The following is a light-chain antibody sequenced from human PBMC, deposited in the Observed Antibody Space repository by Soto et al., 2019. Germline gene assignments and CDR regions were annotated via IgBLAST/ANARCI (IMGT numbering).Light chain of an antibody. V-gene: IGLV5-37*01. CDR2: YYSDSDK. J-gene: IGLJ3*02. CDR1: SDINVVDYD. Sequence: QLVLTQPPSSSASPGESARLTCTLPSDINVVDYDIYWYQQKPGSPPRYLLFYYSDSDKGQGSGVPSRFSGYKDASANTGILLISGLQSEDEADYYCMIWPSKALRVFGGGTKLTVL. CDR3: MIWPSKALRV.